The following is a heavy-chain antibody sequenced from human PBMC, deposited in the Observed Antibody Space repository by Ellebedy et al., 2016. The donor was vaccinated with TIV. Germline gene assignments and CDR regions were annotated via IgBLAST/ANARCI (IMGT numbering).Heavy chain of an antibody. CDR1: GFTFSTYD. V-gene: IGHV3-13*01. CDR2: IGTNDER. CDR3: ARAGDANWFFDN. J-gene: IGHJ4*02. D-gene: IGHD3-9*01. Sequence: GGSLRLSXAASGFTFSTYDMHWVRQVAGKGLEWVSGIGTNDERYYLDSLKGRFIISRENAKNSLYLQMNSLRAGDTAVYYCARAGDANWFFDNWGQGTLVTVSS.